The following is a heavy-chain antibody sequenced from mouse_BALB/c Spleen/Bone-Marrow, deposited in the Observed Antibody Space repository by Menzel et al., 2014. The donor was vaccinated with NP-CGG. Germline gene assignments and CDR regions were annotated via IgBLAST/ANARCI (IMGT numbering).Heavy chain of an antibody. CDR1: GYVFTSYN. J-gene: IGHJ1*01. Sequence: EVQLVESGPELVKPGASVKVSCKASGYVFTSYNMYWVKQSHGKSLEWIGYIDPYNGGTSYNQKFKGKATLTVDKSSSTAYMHLNSLTSEDSAVYYCARFDPNYYGSSYGYFDVWGAGTTVTVSS. D-gene: IGHD1-1*01. V-gene: IGHV1S135*01. CDR2: IDPYNGGT. CDR3: ARFDPNYYGSSYGYFDV.